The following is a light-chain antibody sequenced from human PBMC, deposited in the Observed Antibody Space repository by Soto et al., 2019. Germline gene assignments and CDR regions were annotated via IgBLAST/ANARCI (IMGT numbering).Light chain of an antibody. V-gene: IGKV3-20*01. CDR1: QSVSSKY. Sequence: EIVLTQSPGTLSLSPGERATLSCRASQSVSSKYLARYQQKPGQAPRLLIYGASNRATGIPDRFSGSGSGTDFTLTISRLEPEDFAVYYCQQYGSSGTFGQGTKVDIK. J-gene: IGKJ1*01. CDR2: GAS. CDR3: QQYGSSGT.